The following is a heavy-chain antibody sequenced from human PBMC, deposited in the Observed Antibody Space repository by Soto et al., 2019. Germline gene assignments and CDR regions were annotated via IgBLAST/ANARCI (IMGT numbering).Heavy chain of an antibody. CDR2: ISGSGGST. Sequence: EVQLLESGGGLVQPGGSLRLSCAASGFTFSSYAMSWVRQAPGKGLEWVSAISGSGGSTYYADSVKGRFTISRDNSKNTLYLQMNSLRAEDTAVYYCAKDGTGGSYRPNDAFDIWGQGTMVTVSS. J-gene: IGHJ3*02. CDR3: AKDGTGGSYRPNDAFDI. V-gene: IGHV3-23*01. CDR1: GFTFSSYA. D-gene: IGHD3-16*02.